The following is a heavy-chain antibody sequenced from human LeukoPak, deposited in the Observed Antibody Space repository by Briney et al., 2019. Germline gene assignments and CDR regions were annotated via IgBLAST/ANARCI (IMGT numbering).Heavy chain of an antibody. J-gene: IGHJ5*02. D-gene: IGHD2/OR15-2a*01. V-gene: IGHV3-20*04. CDR3: ARDASITYGPLNWSDP. CDR2: INWNGGST. Sequence: GGSLRLSCAVSGFNFDDYGMSWVRQAPGKGLEWVSGINWNGGSTGYADSVKGRFTISRDNAKNSLYLQMNSLRAEDTALYYCARDASITYGPLNWSDPWGQGTLVTVSS. CDR1: GFNFDDYG.